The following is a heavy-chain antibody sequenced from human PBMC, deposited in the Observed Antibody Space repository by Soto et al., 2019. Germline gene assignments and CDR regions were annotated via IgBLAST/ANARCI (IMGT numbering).Heavy chain of an antibody. CDR2: TYQMGST. D-gene: IGHD6-25*01. Sequence: SETLSLTCSVSGASISSYFWSWIRQAPGGGLEWIGYTYQMGSTTYSPSLKSRVAISLDTSENQFSLKVNSVTAADTAVYYCARIGGYHGPLDYWGQGTPVT. CDR3: ARIGGYHGPLDY. CDR1: GASISSYF. J-gene: IGHJ4*02. V-gene: IGHV4-59*01.